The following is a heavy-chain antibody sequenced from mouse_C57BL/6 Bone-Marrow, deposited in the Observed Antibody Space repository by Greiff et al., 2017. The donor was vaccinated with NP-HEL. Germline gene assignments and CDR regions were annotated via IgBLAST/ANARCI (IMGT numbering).Heavy chain of an antibody. J-gene: IGHJ2*01. CDR3: SRGATVRHFDY. D-gene: IGHD1-1*01. CDR2: IDPSESYT. V-gene: IGHV1-69*01. CDR1: GYTFTSYW. Sequence: VQLQQPGAELVMPGASVKLSCKASGYTFTSYWMHWVKQRPGQGLEWIGEIDPSESYTNYNQKFKGKSTVTVDKSSSTAYMQLISLTSVDSAVSYCSRGATVRHFDYWGQGTTLTVSS.